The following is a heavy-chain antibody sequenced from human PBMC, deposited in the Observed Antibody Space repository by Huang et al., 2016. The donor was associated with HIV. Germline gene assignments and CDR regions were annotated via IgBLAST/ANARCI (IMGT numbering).Heavy chain of an antibody. CDR3: ATKTAGMDI. CDR2: IKQDESEK. D-gene: IGHD1-7*01. J-gene: IGHJ6*02. Sequence: VESGGRSVQPGGSIKLSCVGSTFTFGAYWMSWVGQHPGEGIEWVANIKQDESEKYYVDSVKGRFNISRDNARKVLFLEMDDLRVEDTAIYFCATKTAGMDIWGQGTTVTVSS. V-gene: IGHV3-7*01. CDR1: TFTFGAYW.